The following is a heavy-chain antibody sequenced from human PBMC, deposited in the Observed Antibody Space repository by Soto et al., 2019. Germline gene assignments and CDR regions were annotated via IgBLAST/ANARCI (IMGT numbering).Heavy chain of an antibody. V-gene: IGHV3-33*01. J-gene: IGHJ6*01. D-gene: IGHD1-26*01. CDR1: GFMFSGYV. CDR3: SRLGVSDAAGGLGV. Sequence: QVQLVDSGGDVGQPGRYLRFSCAATGFMFSGYVMQWVRQAPGKGLEWVAVISPGGDIEYHAESVRGRFTISRDNFKNTLYLPMNSLRAEDTAVYFCSRLGVSDAAGGLGVWGQGTTVTVSS. CDR2: ISPGGDIE.